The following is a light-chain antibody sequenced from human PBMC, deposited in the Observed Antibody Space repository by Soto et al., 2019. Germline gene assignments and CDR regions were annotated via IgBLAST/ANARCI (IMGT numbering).Light chain of an antibody. J-gene: IGKJ3*01. V-gene: IGKV1-27*01. Sequence: DIQMTQSPSSLSASVGDRVTITCRASQGIGNYLAWYQQKPGKVPKLLIYGASTLQSGVPSRYSGSGSGTHFTLAISSLQPEDVATYYCQNYNSFSQFTFGPGTKVDIK. CDR3: QNYNSFSQFT. CDR2: GAS. CDR1: QGIGNY.